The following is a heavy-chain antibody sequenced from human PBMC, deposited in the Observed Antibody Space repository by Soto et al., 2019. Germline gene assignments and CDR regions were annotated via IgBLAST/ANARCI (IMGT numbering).Heavy chain of an antibody. CDR3: AKEPDYGGNSWGITYYFDY. CDR2: ISGSGGST. V-gene: IGHV3-23*01. J-gene: IGHJ4*02. D-gene: IGHD4-17*01. Sequence: GGSLRLSCAASGFTFSSYAMSWVRQAPGKGLEWVSAISGSGGSTYYADSVKGRFTISRDNSKNTLYLQMNSLRAEDTAVYYCAKEPDYGGNSWGITYYFDYWGQGTLVTVSS. CDR1: GFTFSSYA.